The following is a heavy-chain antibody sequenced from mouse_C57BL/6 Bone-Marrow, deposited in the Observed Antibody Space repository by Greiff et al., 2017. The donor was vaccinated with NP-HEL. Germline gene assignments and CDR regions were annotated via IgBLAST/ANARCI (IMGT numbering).Heavy chain of an antibody. CDR2: ISGGGGNT. CDR3: ARQGYLRTWFAY. D-gene: IGHD3-1*01. CDR1: GFTFSSYT. V-gene: IGHV5-9*01. J-gene: IGHJ3*01. Sequence: EVMLVESGGGLVKPGGSLKLSCAASGFTFSSYTMSWVRQTPEKRLEWVATISGGGGNTYYPDSVKGRFTISRDNAKNTLYLQMSSLRSEDTALYYWARQGYLRTWFAYWGQGTLVTVSA.